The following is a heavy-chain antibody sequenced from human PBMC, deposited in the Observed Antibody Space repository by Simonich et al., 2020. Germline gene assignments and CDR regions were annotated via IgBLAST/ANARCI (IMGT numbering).Heavy chain of an antibody. CDR1: GYTFTGYY. J-gene: IGHJ4*02. V-gene: IGHV1-2*02. CDR3: ARWPSIPASYGSGSYFDY. CDR2: NNPNSGGT. Sequence: QVQLVQSGAEVKKPGASVKVSCKASGYTFTGYYMHWVRQAPGQGLEWMGWNNPNSGGTNYAQKYQGRVTMTRDTSLSTAYRELSRLRSDETAVYYCARWPSIPASYGSGSYFDYWGQGTLVTVSS. D-gene: IGHD3-10*01.